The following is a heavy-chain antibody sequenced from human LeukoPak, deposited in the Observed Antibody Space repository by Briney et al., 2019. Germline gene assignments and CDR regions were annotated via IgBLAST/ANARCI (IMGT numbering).Heavy chain of an antibody. J-gene: IGHJ4*02. D-gene: IGHD6-6*01. CDR1: GFTFSSYA. Sequence: QPGGSLRLSCAASGFTFSSYAISWVRQAPGKGLEWVSAISGSGGSTYYADSVKGRFTISRDNSKNTLYLQVDSLRADDTAVYYCAKDHYSSSSYKPPSWGRRTLVTVSS. V-gene: IGHV3-23*01. CDR2: ISGSGGST. CDR3: AKDHYSSSSYKPPS.